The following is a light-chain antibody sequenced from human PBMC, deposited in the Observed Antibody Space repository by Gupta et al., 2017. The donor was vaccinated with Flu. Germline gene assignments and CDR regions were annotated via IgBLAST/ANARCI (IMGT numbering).Light chain of an antibody. CDR2: EGS. V-gene: IGLV2-23*03. CDR1: SSDVGSYNL. CDR3: CSYAGSSTFG. Sequence: QSALTQPASVSGSPGQSLTISCTATSSDVGSYNLVSWYQQHPGKAPKLMIYEGSKRPSGVSNRFSGSKSGNTASLTISGLQAEDEADYYCCSYAGSSTFGFGGGTKLTVL. J-gene: IGLJ3*02.